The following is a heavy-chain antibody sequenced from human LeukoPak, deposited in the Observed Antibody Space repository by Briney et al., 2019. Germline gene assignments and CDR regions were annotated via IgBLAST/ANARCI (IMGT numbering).Heavy chain of an antibody. CDR3: ARADVVVVVAATTNYYYYMDV. CDR1: GYTFTSYD. CDR2: MNPNSGNT. Sequence: GASVKVSCKASGYTFTSYDINWVRQATGQGLEWMGWMNPNSGNTGYAQKFQGRVTMTRNTSISTAYMELSSLRSEDTAVYYCARADVVVVVAATTNYYYYMDVWGKGTTVTISS. V-gene: IGHV1-8*01. D-gene: IGHD2-15*01. J-gene: IGHJ6*03.